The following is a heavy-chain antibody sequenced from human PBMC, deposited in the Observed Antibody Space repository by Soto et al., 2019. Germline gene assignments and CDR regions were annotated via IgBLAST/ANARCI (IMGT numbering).Heavy chain of an antibody. D-gene: IGHD2-2*01. CDR3: ARESSTSNYYYYAMDV. V-gene: IGHV4-31*03. J-gene: IGHJ6*02. CDR2: IYYSGST. Sequence: QVQLQESGPGLVKPSQTLSLTCTVSGGSIRSGGYHWSWIRQHPGKGLEWIGYIYYSGSTYYNPSLKSRVTISVDTSNNQFSRKLSSVTAADTAVYYCARESSTSNYYYYAMDVWGQGTTVTVSS. CDR1: GGSIRSGGYH.